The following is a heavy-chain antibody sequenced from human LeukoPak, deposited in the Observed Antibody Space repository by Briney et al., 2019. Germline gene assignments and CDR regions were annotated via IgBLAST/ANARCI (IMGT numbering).Heavy chain of an antibody. D-gene: IGHD2-2*01. J-gene: IGHJ4*02. CDR3: ARTSFYCSSTSCYQNYFDY. CDR2: IHYSGST. Sequence: SETLSLTCTVSGGSISSYYWSWIRQPPGKGLEWIRYIHYSGSTNYNPSLKSRVTISVDTSKNQFSLKLSSVTAADTAVYYCARTSFYCSSTSCYQNYFDYWGQGTLVTVSS. V-gene: IGHV4-59*01. CDR1: GGSISSYY.